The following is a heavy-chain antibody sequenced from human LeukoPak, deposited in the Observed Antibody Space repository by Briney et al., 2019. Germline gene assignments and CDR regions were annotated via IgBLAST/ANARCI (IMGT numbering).Heavy chain of an antibody. Sequence: PGGSLRLSCVFSGFTFSSYAMSWVRQAPGKGLEWVSSLSGSGGSTYYADSVKGRFTISRDNSKNTLYLQMNSLRAEDTAVYYCAKAGYSSGWYVDYWGQGTLVTVSS. D-gene: IGHD6-19*01. CDR2: LSGSGGST. CDR3: AKAGYSSGWYVDY. V-gene: IGHV3-23*01. J-gene: IGHJ4*02. CDR1: GFTFSSYA.